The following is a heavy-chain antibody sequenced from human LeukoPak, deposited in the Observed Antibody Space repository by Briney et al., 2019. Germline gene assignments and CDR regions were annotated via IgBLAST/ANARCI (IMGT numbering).Heavy chain of an antibody. V-gene: IGHV3-74*01. CDR3: AKDTPRMVMGGY. D-gene: IGHD2-8*01. CDR2: IKTDGRTT. J-gene: IGHJ4*02. Sequence: PGASLRLSCAVSGFTFSSSWMHWVRQAPGKGLVWVSHIKTDGRTTAYADSVKGRFTISRDNAKNTLYLQMNSLRAEDTGVYYCAKDTPRMVMGGYWGQGTLVTVSS. CDR1: GFTFSSSW.